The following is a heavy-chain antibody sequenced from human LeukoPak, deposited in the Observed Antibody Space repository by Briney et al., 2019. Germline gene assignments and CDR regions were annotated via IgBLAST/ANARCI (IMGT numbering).Heavy chain of an antibody. CDR2: INPKSGGT. D-gene: IGHD6-13*01. CDR1: GYTFTGYY. J-gene: IGHJ4*02. V-gene: IGHV1-2*02. Sequence: GASVKVSCKASGYTFTGYYMHWVRQAPGQGLEWMGWINPKSGGTNYAQKFQGRVTMTRDTSISTAHMELSRLRSDDTAVYYCARDGGMAVAGRFDYWGQGTLVTVSS. CDR3: ARDGGMAVAGRFDY.